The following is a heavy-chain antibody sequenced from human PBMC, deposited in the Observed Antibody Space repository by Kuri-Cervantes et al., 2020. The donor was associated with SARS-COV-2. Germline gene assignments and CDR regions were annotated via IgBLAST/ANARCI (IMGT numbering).Heavy chain of an antibody. J-gene: IGHJ4*02. CDR1: GYTFSSYG. Sequence: ASVKVSCKASGYTFSSYGINWVRQAPGQGLEWMGWISAYNGNTNYAQKLQGRVTMTTDTSTSTAYMELRSLRSDDTAVYYCARETPDYYDSSGYLYFDYWGQGTLVTVSS. CDR2: ISAYNGNT. CDR3: ARETPDYYDSSGYLYFDY. V-gene: IGHV1-18*01. D-gene: IGHD3-22*01.